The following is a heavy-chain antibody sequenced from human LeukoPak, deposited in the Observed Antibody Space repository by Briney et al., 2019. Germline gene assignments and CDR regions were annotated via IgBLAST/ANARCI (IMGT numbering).Heavy chain of an antibody. CDR3: ARQMRSSSSLYYYYYYYMDV. V-gene: IGHV5-51*01. CDR2: IYPGDSDT. D-gene: IGHD6-6*01. J-gene: IGHJ6*03. Sequence: GESLKISCKGSGYSFTSYWIGWVRQMPGKGLEWMGIIYPGDSDTRYSTSFQGQVTISADKSISTAYLQWSSLKASDTAMYYCARQMRSSSSLYYYYYYYMDVWGKGTTVTVSS. CDR1: GYSFTSYW.